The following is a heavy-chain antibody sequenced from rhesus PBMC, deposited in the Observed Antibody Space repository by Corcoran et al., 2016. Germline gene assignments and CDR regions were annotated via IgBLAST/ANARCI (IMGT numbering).Heavy chain of an antibody. Sequence: QVQLQQWGEGLVKPSETLSLTCAVYGGSISGYYYWSWIRQPPGKGLEWIGYIYGNSASTNYNPSLKNRGPISKDTSKNQFSLKLSSVTAADTAVYYCARVGVYNSWTAPLDYWGQGVLVTVSS. J-gene: IGHJ4*01. CDR3: ARVGVYNSWTAPLDY. V-gene: IGHV4-73*01. CDR2: IYGNSAST. CDR1: GGSISGYYY. D-gene: IGHD3-3*01.